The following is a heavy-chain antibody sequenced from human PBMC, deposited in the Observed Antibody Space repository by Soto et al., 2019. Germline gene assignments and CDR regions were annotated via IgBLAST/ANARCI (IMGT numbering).Heavy chain of an antibody. CDR1: GFTFSNYW. CDR3: ATGDSAYLRTDY. D-gene: IGHD5-12*01. V-gene: IGHV3-74*01. Sequence: EVHLVESGGGLVQPGGSLRLSCAASGFTFSNYWMHWVRQAPGKGLVWVSRIKSDGTYTNYADSVKGRFTISRDNAESTLYPQMNSLRADDTAVYFCATGDSAYLRTDYWGQGTLVTVSS. CDR2: IKSDGTYT. J-gene: IGHJ4*02.